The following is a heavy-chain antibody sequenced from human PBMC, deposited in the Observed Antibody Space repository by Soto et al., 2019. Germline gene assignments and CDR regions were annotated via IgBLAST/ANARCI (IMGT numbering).Heavy chain of an antibody. CDR3: ARDGDWSYYDGSGSYFDY. CDR2: ISSSSSYI. V-gene: IGHV3-21*01. D-gene: IGHD3-10*01. J-gene: IGHJ4*02. CDR1: GFTFSSYS. Sequence: GGSLRLSCAASGFTFSSYSMNWVRQAPGKGLEWVSSISSSSSYIYYADSVKGRFTISRDNAKNSLYLQMNSLRAEDTAVYYCARDGDWSYYDGSGSYFDYWGQGTLVTVSS.